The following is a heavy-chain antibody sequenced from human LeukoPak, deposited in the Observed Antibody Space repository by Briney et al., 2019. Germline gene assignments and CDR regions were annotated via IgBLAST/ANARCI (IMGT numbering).Heavy chain of an antibody. J-gene: IGHJ4*02. CDR3: ATSYYYDSSGYSAFDY. CDR1: GYTFTSYY. V-gene: IGHV1-46*01. CDR2: INPSGGST. D-gene: IGHD3-22*01. Sequence: ASVKVSCKASGYTFTSYYMHWVRQAPGQGLEWMGIINPSGGSTSYAQKFQGRVTMTRDMSTSAVYMELSSLRSEDTAVYYCATSYYYDSSGYSAFDYWGQGTLVTVSS.